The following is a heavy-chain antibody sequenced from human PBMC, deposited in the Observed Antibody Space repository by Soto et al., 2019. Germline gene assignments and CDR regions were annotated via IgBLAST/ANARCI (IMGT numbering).Heavy chain of an antibody. CDR1: GDRISRGDES. Sequence: LSPAFPISGDRISRGDESGTWIRQPPAKGLEWIGNIYYSGNTYYNPSLKSRLIISIDTSKNQFSLKVGSVTAADPAVYYCDSSYRDLHSFPTQRSSDL. J-gene: IGHJ2*01. D-gene: IGHD1-1*01. CDR3: DSSYRDLHSFPTQRSSDL. CDR2: IYYSGNT. V-gene: IGHV4-30-4*01.